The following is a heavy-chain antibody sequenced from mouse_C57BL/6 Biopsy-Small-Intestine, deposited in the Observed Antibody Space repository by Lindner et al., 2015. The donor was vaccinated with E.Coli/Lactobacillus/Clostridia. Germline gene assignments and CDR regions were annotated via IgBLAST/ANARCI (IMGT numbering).Heavy chain of an antibody. CDR2: IFPRDGST. CDR1: GYTFTSYD. V-gene: IGHV1-85*01. Sequence: VQLQESGADLARPGASVKLSCKASGYTFTSYDINWVKQRPGQGLEWIGWIFPRDGSTQYNEKFKGKATLTVDTSSSTAYMELHSLTSEDSAVYFCARATYFDYWGQGTTLTVSS. CDR3: ARATYFDY. J-gene: IGHJ2*01.